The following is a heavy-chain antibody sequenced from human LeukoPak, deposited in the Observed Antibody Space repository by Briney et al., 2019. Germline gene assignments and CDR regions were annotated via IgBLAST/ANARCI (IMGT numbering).Heavy chain of an antibody. D-gene: IGHD5-12*01. CDR2: IHHSGST. CDR3: ARGDITTRGYYYCMDV. J-gene: IGHJ6*03. CDR1: GASIRRGDHY. Sequence: SQTLSLTCTVSGASIRRGDHYCSWIRQHPGKGLEWIGYIHHSGSTDYNPSLKSRLTISLDTSKNQFSLKLSSVTAADTAVYYCARGDITTRGYYYCMDVWGNGTTVTVSS. V-gene: IGHV4-31*03.